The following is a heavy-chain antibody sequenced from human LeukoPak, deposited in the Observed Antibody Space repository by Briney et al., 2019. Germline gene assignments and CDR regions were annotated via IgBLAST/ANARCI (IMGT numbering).Heavy chain of an antibody. D-gene: IGHD3-10*01. Sequence: GGSLRLSCAASGFTFSSYAMSWVRQAPGKGLEWVSGISSSGDNTYYADSVKGRFTISRDNAKNSLYLQMNSLRADDTAVYYCARFAAGGSYYYYMDVWGKGTTVTVSS. CDR2: ISSSGDNT. V-gene: IGHV3-23*01. CDR3: ARFAAGGSYYYYMDV. CDR1: GFTFSSYA. J-gene: IGHJ6*03.